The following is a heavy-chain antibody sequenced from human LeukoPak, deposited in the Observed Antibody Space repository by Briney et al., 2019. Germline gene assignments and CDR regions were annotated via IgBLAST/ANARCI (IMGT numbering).Heavy chain of an antibody. V-gene: IGHV4-61*01. Sequence: SETLSLTCTVSGGSISSSSYYWSWIRQPPGKGLEWIGYIYYSGSTNYNPSLKSRVTISVDTSKNQFSLKLSSVTAADTAVYYCARAPIRRYCSSTSCGMDVWGQGTTVTVSS. CDR2: IYYSGST. CDR3: ARAPIRRYCSSTSCGMDV. CDR1: GGSISSSSYY. J-gene: IGHJ6*02. D-gene: IGHD2-2*01.